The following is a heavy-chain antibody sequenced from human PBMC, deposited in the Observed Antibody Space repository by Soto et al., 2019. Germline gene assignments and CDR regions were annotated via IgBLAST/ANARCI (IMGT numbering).Heavy chain of an antibody. D-gene: IGHD2-2*01. J-gene: IGHJ4*02. CDR3: ARGSNVVVPAAIDFDY. CDR1: GFTFSSYE. CDR2: ISSSGSTI. V-gene: IGHV3-48*03. Sequence: GGSLRLSCAASGFTFSSYEMNWVRQAPGKGLEWVSYISSSGSTIYYADSVKGRFTISRDNAKNSLYLQMNSLSAEDTAVYYCARGSNVVVPAAIDFDYWGQGTLVTVSS.